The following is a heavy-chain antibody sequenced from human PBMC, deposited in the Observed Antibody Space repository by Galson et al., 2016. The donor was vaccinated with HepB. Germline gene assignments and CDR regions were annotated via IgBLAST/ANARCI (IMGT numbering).Heavy chain of an antibody. V-gene: IGHV1-18*04. J-gene: IGHJ3*01. CDR2: ISAHNGNT. CDR3: ARPFGSGNYDAFDV. CDR1: GYTLTSHA. D-gene: IGHD3-10*01. Sequence: SVKVSCKASGYTLTSHAINWVRQAPGQGLEWMGWISAHNGNTNYAQSLQGRVTLTTETSTTPAYMELRSLRTDDTALYYCARPFGSGNYDAFDVWGQGTMVTVSS.